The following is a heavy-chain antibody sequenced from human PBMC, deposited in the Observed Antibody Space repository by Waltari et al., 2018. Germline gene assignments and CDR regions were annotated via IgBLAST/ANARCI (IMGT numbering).Heavy chain of an antibody. Sequence: QVQLQQWGAGLLKPSETLSLTCAVYGGSFSGYYWSWIRQPPGKGLEWIGEINHSGSTNYNPSLKSRVTISVDTSKNQFSLKLSSVTAADTAVYYCARGPSSWRGVYYFDYWGQGTLVIVSS. D-gene: IGHD2-2*01. J-gene: IGHJ4*02. CDR2: INHSGST. CDR1: GGSFSGYY. V-gene: IGHV4-34*01. CDR3: ARGPSSWRGVYYFDY.